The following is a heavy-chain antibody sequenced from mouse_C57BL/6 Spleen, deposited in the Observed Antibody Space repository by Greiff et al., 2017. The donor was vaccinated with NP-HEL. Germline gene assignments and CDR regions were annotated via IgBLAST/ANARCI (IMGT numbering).Heavy chain of an antibody. CDR2: LYPGDGDS. CDR3: ARNYYYGSSPYWYFDV. J-gene: IGHJ1*03. D-gene: IGHD1-1*01. V-gene: IGHV1-82*01. CDR1: GYAFSSSW. Sequence: QVQLQQSGPELVQPGASVKISCKASGYAFSSSWMNWVKQTPGKGLEWIGRLYPGDGDSNYNGKFKGKATLTADKSSSTAYMQLSSLTSEDSAVYFCARNYYYGSSPYWYFDVWGTGTTVTVS.